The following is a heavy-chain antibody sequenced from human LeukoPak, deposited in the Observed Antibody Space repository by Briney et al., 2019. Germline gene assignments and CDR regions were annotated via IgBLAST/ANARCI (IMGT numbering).Heavy chain of an antibody. CDR1: GGSISSSSYY. D-gene: IGHD3-22*01. Sequence: PSETLSLTCTVSGGSISSSSYYWGWIRQPPGKGLEWIGSIYYSGSTYYNPSLKSRVTISVDTSKNQFSLRLSSVTAADTAVYYCARGYYYDSSGYLYYFDYWGQGALVTVSS. CDR2: IYYSGST. V-gene: IGHV4-39*07. CDR3: ARGYYYDSSGYLYYFDY. J-gene: IGHJ4*02.